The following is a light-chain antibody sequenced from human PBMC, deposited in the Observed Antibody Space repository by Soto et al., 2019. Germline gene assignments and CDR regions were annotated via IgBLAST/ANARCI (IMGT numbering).Light chain of an antibody. Sequence: DIQMTQSPSSLSASVGDRVTITCRASQSISSYLNWYQQKPGKAPKLLIYAASSLQSGVPSRFSGSGSGTAFTLTISSLQPEDFATYYCQQSYSTLPWTFGQGTKVEIK. CDR1: QSISSY. CDR2: AAS. V-gene: IGKV1-39*01. CDR3: QQSYSTLPWT. J-gene: IGKJ1*01.